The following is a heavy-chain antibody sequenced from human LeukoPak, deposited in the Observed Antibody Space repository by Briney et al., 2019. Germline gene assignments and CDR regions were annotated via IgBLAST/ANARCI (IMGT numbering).Heavy chain of an antibody. Sequence: GGSLRLSCAASGFTFSYHWMTWVRQAPGKGLEWVANIKNDGAVKNYVDSVKGRFTISRDNAKNSLYLQMNSLRAEDTAVYYCARDSLGSSGWYGYWGQGTLVTVSS. CDR1: GFTFSYHW. D-gene: IGHD6-19*01. V-gene: IGHV3-7*03. CDR2: IKNDGAVK. J-gene: IGHJ4*02. CDR3: ARDSLGSSGWYGY.